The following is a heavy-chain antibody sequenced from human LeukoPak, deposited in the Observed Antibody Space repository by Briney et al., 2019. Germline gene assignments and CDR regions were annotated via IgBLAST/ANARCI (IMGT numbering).Heavy chain of an antibody. CDR1: GYTFTDYY. Sequence: ASVKVSCKASGYTFTDYYMHWVRQAPGQGLEWMGWINPHSGGTDHAQKFQGRVTMTRDTSISTAYMELSRLRSDDTAVYYCASQVGGYDLDYWGQGTLVTVSS. D-gene: IGHD5-12*01. J-gene: IGHJ4*02. CDR3: ASQVGGYDLDY. V-gene: IGHV1-2*02. CDR2: INPHSGGT.